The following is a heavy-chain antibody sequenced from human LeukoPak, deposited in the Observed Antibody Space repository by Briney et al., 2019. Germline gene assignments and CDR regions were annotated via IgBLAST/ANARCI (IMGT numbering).Heavy chain of an antibody. D-gene: IGHD3-10*01. J-gene: IGHJ4*02. V-gene: IGHV1-18*01. CDR2: ISAYNGNT. CDR3: ARERITMVRGVIRNVEVDY. Sequence: GASVKVSCKASGYTFTSYGISWVRQAPGQGLEWMGWISAYNGNTNYAQKLQGRVTMTTDTSTSTAYMELRSLRSDDTAVYYCARERITMVRGVIRNVEVDYWGQGTLVTAS. CDR1: GYTFTSYG.